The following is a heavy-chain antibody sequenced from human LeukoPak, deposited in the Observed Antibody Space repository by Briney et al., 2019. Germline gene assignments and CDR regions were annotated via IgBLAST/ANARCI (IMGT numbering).Heavy chain of an antibody. CDR2: INPNSGGT. Sequence: ASVKVSCKASGYTFTAYSMHWVRQAPEQGLEWMGWINPNSGGTNYAQKFQGRVTMTRDTSITTAYMELSRLRSDDTAVYYCARDLDYYGSGSFFNIWGQGTMVTVSS. CDR3: ARDLDYYGSGSFFNI. J-gene: IGHJ3*02. CDR1: GYTFTAYS. V-gene: IGHV1-2*02. D-gene: IGHD3-10*01.